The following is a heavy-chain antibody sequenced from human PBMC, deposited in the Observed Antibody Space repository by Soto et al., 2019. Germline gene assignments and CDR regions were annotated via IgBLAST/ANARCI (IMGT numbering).Heavy chain of an antibody. CDR3: AREDIEGSSCFDY. J-gene: IGHJ4*02. V-gene: IGHV1-2*04. CDR2: INPNSGGT. D-gene: IGHD5-12*01. CDR1: GYTFTGYY. Sequence: ASVKVSCKASGYTFTGYYMHWVRQAPGQGLEWMGWINPNSGGTNYAQKFQGWVTMTRDTSISTAYMELSRLRSDDTAVYYCAREDIEGSSCFDYWGQGTLVTVSS.